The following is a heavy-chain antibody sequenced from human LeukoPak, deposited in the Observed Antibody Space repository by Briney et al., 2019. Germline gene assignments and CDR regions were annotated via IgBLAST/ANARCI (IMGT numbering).Heavy chain of an antibody. CDR3: ARQLLSNDAFDI. D-gene: IGHD2-2*01. Sequence: GASVKVSCKASGYTFTGHYMHWVRQAPGQGLEWMGHINPNNGGTIYAQKFQGRVTMTRDTSINTAYMEVSGLRSDGTAVYYCARQLLSNDAFDIWGQGTMVTVSS. CDR2: INPNNGGT. V-gene: IGHV1-2*06. J-gene: IGHJ3*02. CDR1: GYTFTGHY.